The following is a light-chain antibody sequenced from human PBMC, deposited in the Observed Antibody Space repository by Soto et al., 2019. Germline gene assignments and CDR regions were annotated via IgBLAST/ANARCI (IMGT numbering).Light chain of an antibody. CDR1: SSDVDTHNY. CDR2: EVI. Sequence: QSVLTQPASVSGSPGQSITISCTATSSDVDTHNYVSWYQQYPGKAPKLMIYEVINRPSGVSNRFSGSKSGNTASLIISGLQTDDEADYYCGLYTLSDTVILGGGTKLTVL. V-gene: IGLV2-14*01. CDR3: GLYTLSDTVI. J-gene: IGLJ2*01.